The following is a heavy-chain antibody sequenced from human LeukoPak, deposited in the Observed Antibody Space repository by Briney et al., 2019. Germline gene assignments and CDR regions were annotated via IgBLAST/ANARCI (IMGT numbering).Heavy chain of an antibody. CDR1: GGSFSGYY. J-gene: IGHJ5*02. V-gene: IGHV4-34*01. D-gene: IGHD2-2*02. CDR2: INHSGST. Sequence: SETLSLTCAAYGGSFSGYYWSWIRQPPGKGLEWIGEINHSGSTNYNPSLKSRVTISVDTSKNQFSLKLSSVTAADTAVYYCARGAVIVVVPAAILNWFDPWGQGTLVTVSS. CDR3: ARGAVIVVVPAAILNWFDP.